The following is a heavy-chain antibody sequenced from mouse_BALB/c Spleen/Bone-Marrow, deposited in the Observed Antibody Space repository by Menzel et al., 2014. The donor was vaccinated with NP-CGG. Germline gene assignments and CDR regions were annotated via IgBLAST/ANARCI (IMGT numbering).Heavy chain of an antibody. J-gene: IGHJ4*01. CDR3: ARWLLRYYAMDD. Sequence: QVQLKESGAELVRPGASVKLSCKASGYTFTSYRMHWVKQRPGQGLEWIGEIDPSDSYTNYNQKFKGKATLTVDKSSSTAYMQLSSLTSEDSAVYFCARWLLRYYAMDDWGQGTSVTVSS. CDR2: IDPSDSYT. D-gene: IGHD2-3*01. V-gene: IGHV1-69*02. CDR1: GYTFTSYR.